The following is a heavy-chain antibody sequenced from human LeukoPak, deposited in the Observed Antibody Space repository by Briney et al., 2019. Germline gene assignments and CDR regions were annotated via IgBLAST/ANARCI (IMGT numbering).Heavy chain of an antibody. Sequence: SETLSLICTVSGGSISSSSYYWGWIRQPPGKGLEWIGSIYYSGSTYYNPSLKSRVTISVDTSKNQFSLKLSSVTAADTAVYYCARSVAGSSSAFDYWGQGTLVTVSS. V-gene: IGHV4-39*01. CDR3: ARSVAGSSSAFDY. D-gene: IGHD6-6*01. J-gene: IGHJ4*02. CDR1: GGSISSSSYY. CDR2: IYYSGST.